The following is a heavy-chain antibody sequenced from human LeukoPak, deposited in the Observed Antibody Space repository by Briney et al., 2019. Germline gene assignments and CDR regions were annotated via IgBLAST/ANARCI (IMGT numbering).Heavy chain of an antibody. D-gene: IGHD3-10*01. CDR3: AREGRGSFDY. CDR1: GYTFTSYA. J-gene: IGHJ4*02. Sequence: GASVTVSCTASGYTFTSYAMHWVRQAPGQRLEWMGWISAGNGNTKYSQKFQGRVTITRDTSASTAYMELGSLRSEDTAVYYCAREGRGSFDYWGQGTLVTVSS. CDR2: ISAGNGNT. V-gene: IGHV1-3*01.